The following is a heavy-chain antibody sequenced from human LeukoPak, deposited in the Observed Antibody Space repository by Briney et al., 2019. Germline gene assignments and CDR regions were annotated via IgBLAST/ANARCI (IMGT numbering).Heavy chain of an antibody. CDR1: GFTFGIFSKFA. J-gene: IGHJ4*02. V-gene: IGHV3-23*01. CDR3: AKGRITGWYYFDN. CDR2: ISESGENT. D-gene: IGHD2-15*01. Sequence: GASLRLSCAGSGFTFGIFSKFAMSWVRQAPGKGLGWVCVISESGENTYYSDSVKGRFTISRDNSKDTLYLQMNSLRAEDTAVYYCAKGRITGWYYFDNWGQGTLVTVSS.